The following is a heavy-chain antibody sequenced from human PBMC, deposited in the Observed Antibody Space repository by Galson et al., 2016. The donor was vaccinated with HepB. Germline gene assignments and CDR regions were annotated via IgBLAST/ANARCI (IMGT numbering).Heavy chain of an antibody. Sequence: SLRLSCAVSGLTFNIQYMSWVRQAPGKGLEWVANIEKDGNEENYVDSVKGRFTISRENAKNSAYLQMNNVRAEDTARYYCVAGAGWLLDYWGQGTLVSVPS. CDR2: IEKDGNEE. CDR3: VAGAGWLLDY. J-gene: IGHJ4*02. D-gene: IGHD6-19*01. V-gene: IGHV3-7*03. CDR1: GLTFNIQY.